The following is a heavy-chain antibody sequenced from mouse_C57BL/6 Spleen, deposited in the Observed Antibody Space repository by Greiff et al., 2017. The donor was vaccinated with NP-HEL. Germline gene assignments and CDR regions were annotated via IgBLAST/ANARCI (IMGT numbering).Heavy chain of an antibody. CDR2: IWSGGST. Sequence: VKLVESGPGLVQPSQSLSITCTVSGFSLTSYGVHWVRQSPGKGLEWLGVIWSGGSTDYNAAFISRLSISKDNSKSQVFFKMNSLQADDTAIYYWDRNPAHYYGSRDYAMDYWGQGTSVTVSS. CDR1: GFSLTSYG. CDR3: DRNPAHYYGSRDYAMDY. J-gene: IGHJ4*01. D-gene: IGHD1-1*01. V-gene: IGHV2-2*01.